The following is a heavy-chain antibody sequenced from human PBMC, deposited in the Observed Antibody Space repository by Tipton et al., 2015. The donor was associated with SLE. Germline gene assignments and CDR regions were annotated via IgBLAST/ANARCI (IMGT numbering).Heavy chain of an antibody. CDR3: ARNYHDSSGLNFFDT. Sequence: TLSLTCAVSGYSISSGYYWGWIRQPPGKGLEWIGSIYHSGSTYYNPSLKSRVTISVDTSNNQFSLNLRSVTAADTAVYYCARNYHDSSGLNFFDTWGQGALVTVSS. V-gene: IGHV4-38-2*01. CDR2: IYHSGST. J-gene: IGHJ5*02. CDR1: GYSISSGYY. D-gene: IGHD3-22*01.